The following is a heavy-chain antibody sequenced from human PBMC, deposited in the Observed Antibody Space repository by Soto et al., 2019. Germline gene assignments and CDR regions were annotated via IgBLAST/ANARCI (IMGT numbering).Heavy chain of an antibody. V-gene: IGHV3-23*01. Sequence: EVHLSESGGGLVQPGESLRISCAASGFIFSDYAMTWVRQAPGRGLEWVSGISGSGESIYYADSVEGRFTISRDNSKNTLYLQMNSLRGEDTAVYYCARDRYGSDWYTYYFYTLAVWGQGTTVTVSS. J-gene: IGHJ6*02. CDR1: GFIFSDYA. CDR2: ISGSGESI. D-gene: IGHD6-13*01. CDR3: ARDRYGSDWYTYYFYTLAV.